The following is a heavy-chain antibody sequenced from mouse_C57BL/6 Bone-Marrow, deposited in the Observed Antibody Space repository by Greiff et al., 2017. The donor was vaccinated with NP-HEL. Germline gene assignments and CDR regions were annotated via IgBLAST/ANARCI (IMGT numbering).Heavy chain of an antibody. CDR2: IDPENGDT. D-gene: IGHD4-1*01. J-gene: IGHJ2*01. CDR3: TKTGRENFDY. V-gene: IGHV14-4*01. CDR1: GFNIKDDY. Sequence: DVKLVESGAELVRPGASVKLSCTASGFNIKDDYMHWVKQRPEQGLEWIGWIDPENGDTEYASKFQGKATITADTSSNTAYLQLSSLTSEDTAVYYCTKTGRENFDYWGQGTTLTVSS.